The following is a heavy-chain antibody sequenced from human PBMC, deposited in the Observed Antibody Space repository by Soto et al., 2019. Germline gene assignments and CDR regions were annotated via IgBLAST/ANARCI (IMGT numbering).Heavy chain of an antibody. D-gene: IGHD3-3*01. J-gene: IGHJ4*02. CDR2: IYWDDDK. Sequence: GPTQVKPRQPLTLTCTFSGFSLTTSGVGVGWIRQSPEKAPEWLALIYWDDDKRYSPSLKSRLTITKDTSKNQVVLTMADLDPADTATYYCAHRVLRTVFGLVTTTAIYFDFWGQGTPVAVSS. CDR3: AHRVLRTVFGLVTTTAIYFDF. CDR1: GFSLTTSGVG. V-gene: IGHV2-5*02.